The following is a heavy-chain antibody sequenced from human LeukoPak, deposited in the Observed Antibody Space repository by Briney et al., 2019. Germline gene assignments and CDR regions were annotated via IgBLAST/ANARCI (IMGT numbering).Heavy chain of an antibody. D-gene: IGHD2/OR15-2a*01. CDR3: ARAFRARYFDL. J-gene: IGHJ2*01. V-gene: IGHV4-39*01. CDR2: IYYSGST. CDR1: GGSITTSSYY. Sequence: SETLSLTCTVSGGSITTSSYYWGWIRQPPGKGLEWIGIIYYSGSTYYNPSLKGRVTISVDTSKNQFSLKLSSVTAADTAVYYCARAFRARYFDLWGRGTLVTVS.